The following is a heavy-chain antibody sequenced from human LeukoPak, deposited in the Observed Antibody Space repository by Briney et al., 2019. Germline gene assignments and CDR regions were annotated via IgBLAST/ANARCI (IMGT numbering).Heavy chain of an antibody. Sequence: SVKVSCKASGGTFSSYAISWVRQAPGQGPEWMGGIIPIFGTANYAQKFQGRVTITADESTSTAYMELSSLRSEDTAVYYCARVSDSGDPALFDYWGQGTLVTVSS. CDR3: ARVSDSGDPALFDY. D-gene: IGHD3-10*01. CDR1: GGTFSSYA. CDR2: IIPIFGTA. J-gene: IGHJ4*02. V-gene: IGHV1-69*13.